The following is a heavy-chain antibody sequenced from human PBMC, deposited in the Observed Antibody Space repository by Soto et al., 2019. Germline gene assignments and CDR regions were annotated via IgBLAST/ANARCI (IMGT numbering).Heavy chain of an antibody. CDR2: ISSNGGST. CDR3: VKAASKNTVPTRAFDI. V-gene: IGHV3-64D*06. CDR1: GFIFSSYA. Sequence: PGGSLRLSCAASGFIFSSYAMSWVREAPGKGLEYVSGISSNGGSTYYTDAVKGRFTIFRDNPKNTLYLQMSSLRAEDTAVYYCVKAASKNTVPTRAFDIWGQGTMVTVSS. J-gene: IGHJ3*02. D-gene: IGHD4-17*01.